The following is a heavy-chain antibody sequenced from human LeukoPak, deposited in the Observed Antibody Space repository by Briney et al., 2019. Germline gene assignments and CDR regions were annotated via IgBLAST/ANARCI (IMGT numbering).Heavy chain of an antibody. CDR2: ISSSGSTI. CDR1: GFTFSSYE. D-gene: IGHD2-15*01. CDR3: ARVHGGYCSGGSCYSGSYYYYYMDV. Sequence: GGSLRLSYAASGFTFSSYEMNWVRQAPGKGLEWVAYISSSGSTIYYADSVKGRFTISRDNAKNSLYLQMNSLRAENTAVYYCARVHGGYCSGGSCYSGSYYYYYMDVWGKGTTVTVSS. V-gene: IGHV3-48*03. J-gene: IGHJ6*03.